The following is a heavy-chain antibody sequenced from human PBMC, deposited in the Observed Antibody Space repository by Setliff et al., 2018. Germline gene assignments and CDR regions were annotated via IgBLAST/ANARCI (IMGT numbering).Heavy chain of an antibody. D-gene: IGHD6-25*01. CDR2: IYHSGST. J-gene: IGHJ6*02. Sequence: PSETLSLTCAVYGGSFSGYYWSWIRQPPGKGLEWIGSIYHSGSTYYNPSLKSRVTISVDTSKNQFSLKLSSVTAADTAVYYCARVSGMGSPPYYYYYYGMDVWGQGTTVTVSS. CDR3: ARVSGMGSPPYYYYYYGMDV. CDR1: GGSFSGYY. V-gene: IGHV4-34*01.